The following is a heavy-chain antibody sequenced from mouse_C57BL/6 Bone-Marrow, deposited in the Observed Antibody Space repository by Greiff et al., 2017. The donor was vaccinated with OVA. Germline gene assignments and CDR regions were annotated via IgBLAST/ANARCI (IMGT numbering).Heavy chain of an antibody. CDR1: GYTFTSYW. J-gene: IGHJ1*03. Sequence: QVQLKQSGAELVKPGASVKLSCKASGYTFTSYWMHWVKQRPGRGLEWIGRIDPNSGGTKYNEKFKSKAALTVDKPSSTAYMQLSSLTSEDSAVYYCAGLLRGSRGYFDVWGTGTTVTVSS. CDR3: AGLLRGSRGYFDV. V-gene: IGHV1-72*01. D-gene: IGHD1-1*01. CDR2: IDPNSGGT.